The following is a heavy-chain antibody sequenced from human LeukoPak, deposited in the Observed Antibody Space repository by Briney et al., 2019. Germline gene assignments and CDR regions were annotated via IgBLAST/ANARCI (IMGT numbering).Heavy chain of an antibody. Sequence: GGSLRLSCAASGFTFSSYAMSWVRQAPGKGLEWVSAISGSGGSTYYADSVKGRFTISRDNSKNTLYLQMNSLRAEDTAVYYCAKGPGFYFGSGRPIQFDYWGQGTLVSVSS. CDR2: ISGSGGST. CDR3: AKGPGFYFGSGRPIQFDY. V-gene: IGHV3-23*01. J-gene: IGHJ4*02. CDR1: GFTFSSYA. D-gene: IGHD3-10*01.